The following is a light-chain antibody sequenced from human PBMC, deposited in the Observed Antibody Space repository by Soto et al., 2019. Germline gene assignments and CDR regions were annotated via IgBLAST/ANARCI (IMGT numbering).Light chain of an antibody. J-gene: IGKJ1*01. CDR1: QGISNY. V-gene: IGKV1-27*01. Sequence: DIQMTQSPSSLSTSVGDRVTITCRASQGISNYLAWYQKKPGKVPKLLIYTASTLQSGVPSRFSGSGSGTDFTLTISSLQPEDVATYYCQSYNSPPRTFGQGTKVEIK. CDR2: TAS. CDR3: QSYNSPPRT.